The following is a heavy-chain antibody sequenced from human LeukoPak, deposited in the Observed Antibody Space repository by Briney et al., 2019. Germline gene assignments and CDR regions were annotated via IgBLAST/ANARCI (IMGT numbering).Heavy chain of an antibody. CDR2: IRYDGSNK. Sequence: GGSLRLSCAASGFTFSTYGMHWVRQAPGEGLEWVALIRYDGSNKYYEDSVKGRFTISRDNSKNTLYLQMNSLRAEDTAVYHCARPVDYYDILTGFDFWGQGTLVTVSS. V-gene: IGHV3-33*01. CDR1: GFTFSTYG. CDR3: ARPVDYYDILTGFDF. D-gene: IGHD3-9*01. J-gene: IGHJ4*02.